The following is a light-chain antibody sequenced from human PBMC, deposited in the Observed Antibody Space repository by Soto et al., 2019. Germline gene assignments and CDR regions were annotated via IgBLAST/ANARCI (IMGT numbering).Light chain of an antibody. CDR3: QQSHSWPPIT. Sequence: EIVLIQSPATLSLSPGERATLSCRASQSVSSNLAWYQQKPGQAPRLLIYGASTRATGIPARFSGSGSGTEFTLTISSLQSEDFAVYYCQQSHSWPPITFGQGTRLEIK. J-gene: IGKJ5*01. V-gene: IGKV3-15*01. CDR2: GAS. CDR1: QSVSSN.